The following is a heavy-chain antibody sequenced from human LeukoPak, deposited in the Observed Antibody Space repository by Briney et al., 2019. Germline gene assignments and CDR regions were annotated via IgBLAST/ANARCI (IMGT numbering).Heavy chain of an antibody. Sequence: SETLSLTCTVSGGSISSSSYYWGWIRQPPGKGLEWIGSIYYSGSTYYNPSLKSRVTISVDTSKNQFSLKLSSVTAADTAVYYCARWKDTAMVPYNWFDPWGQGILVTVSS. V-gene: IGHV4-39*07. CDR1: GGSISSSSYY. CDR3: ARWKDTAMVPYNWFDP. J-gene: IGHJ5*02. CDR2: IYYSGST. D-gene: IGHD5-18*01.